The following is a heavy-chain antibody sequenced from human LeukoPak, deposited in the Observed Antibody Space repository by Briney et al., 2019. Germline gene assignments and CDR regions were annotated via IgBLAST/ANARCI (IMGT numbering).Heavy chain of an antibody. Sequence: PSETLSLTCAVYGGSFSGYYWSWIRQPPGKGLEWIGEINHSGSTNYNPSLKSRVTISVDTSKNQFSLKLSSVTAADTAVYYCAGEYYDSRAFDYWGQGTLVTVSS. CDR1: GGSFSGYY. CDR3: AGEYYDSRAFDY. D-gene: IGHD3-22*01. J-gene: IGHJ4*02. V-gene: IGHV4-34*01. CDR2: INHSGST.